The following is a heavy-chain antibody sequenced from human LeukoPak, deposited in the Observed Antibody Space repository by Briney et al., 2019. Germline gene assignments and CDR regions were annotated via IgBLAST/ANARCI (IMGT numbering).Heavy chain of an antibody. D-gene: IGHD4-23*01. CDR2: ISGSGGST. CDR3: AKESSWGTVVTPGGPSA. Sequence: GSLRLSCAASGFTFSSYAMSWVRQAPGKGLEWVSAISGSGGSTYYADSVKGRFTISRDNSKNTLYLQMNSLRAEDTAVYYCAKESSWGTVVTPGGPSAWGQGTLVTVSS. J-gene: IGHJ5*02. V-gene: IGHV3-23*01. CDR1: GFTFSSYA.